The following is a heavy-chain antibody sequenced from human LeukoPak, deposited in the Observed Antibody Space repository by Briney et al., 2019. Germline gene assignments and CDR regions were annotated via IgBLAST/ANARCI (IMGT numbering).Heavy chain of an antibody. D-gene: IGHD6-6*01. J-gene: IGHJ2*01. V-gene: IGHV4-59*01. CDR1: GGSISRYY. CDR2: IYYTGST. Sequence: SESLSLACTVSGGSISRYYWSWVRQPPGGGMDWGGYIYYTGSTNYIPTLRSRVTISVDMSKNQFSLKLSSVTTADTAVYYCARSSSRVWYFDLWGRGTLVTVSS. CDR3: ARSSSRVWYFDL.